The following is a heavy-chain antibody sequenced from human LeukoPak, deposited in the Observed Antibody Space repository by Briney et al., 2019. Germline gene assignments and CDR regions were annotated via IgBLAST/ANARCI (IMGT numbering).Heavy chain of an antibody. V-gene: IGHV1-46*01. D-gene: IGHD5-18*01. CDR2: INPSGGST. CDR1: GYTFTHYH. J-gene: IGHJ4*02. Sequence: ASVKVSCKTSGYTFTHYHIHWVRQAPGQGLEWMGIINPSGGSTNYAQTFQGRLSMTRDTSTSTVYMELSSLRSEDTAVYYCARGAYSYAQDFWGQGTLVTVSS. CDR3: ARGAYSYAQDF.